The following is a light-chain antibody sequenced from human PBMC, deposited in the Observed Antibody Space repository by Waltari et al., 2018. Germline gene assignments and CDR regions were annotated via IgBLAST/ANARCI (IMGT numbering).Light chain of an antibody. J-gene: IGKJ3*01. CDR2: AAS. V-gene: IGKV1-39*01. CDR3: QQSYSTLFT. CDR1: QSISSY. Sequence: IQMTQSPFSLSASVVERVTITCRASQSISSYLNWYQQKPGKAPKHLIYAASSLQSGVPSRFSGSGSGTDFTLTISSLQPEDFATYYCQQSYSTLFTFGPGTKVDIK.